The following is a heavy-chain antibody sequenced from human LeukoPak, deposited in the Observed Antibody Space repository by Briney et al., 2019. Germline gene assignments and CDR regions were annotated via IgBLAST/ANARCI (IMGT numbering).Heavy chain of an antibody. CDR3: AREGRYYDILTGFYLKYYFDY. J-gene: IGHJ4*02. D-gene: IGHD3-9*01. CDR1: GFPFSYYY. V-gene: IGHV3-11*01. Sequence: GSLRLSFAASGFPFSYYYVTWIRPAPGKGLEWVSYISPSGSTIYYADSVKGRFTISRDNAKNSLYLQMNSLRAEDTAVYYCAREGRYYDILTGFYLKYYFDYWGQGTLVTVSS. CDR2: ISPSGSTI.